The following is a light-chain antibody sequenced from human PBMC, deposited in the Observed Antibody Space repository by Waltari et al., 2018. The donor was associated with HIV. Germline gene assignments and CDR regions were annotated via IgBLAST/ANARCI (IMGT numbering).Light chain of an antibody. Sequence: QSALTQPPSASGSPGQSVSISCTATNSDVGAYAFVPWYQQHPGRAPKLIIYEVKKRPSGVPDRFSGSKSSNTASLIVSGLQAEDEGDYFCTSYAGNSNFVVFGGGTKLTVL. J-gene: IGLJ2*01. V-gene: IGLV2-8*01. CDR3: TSYAGNSNFVV. CDR2: EVK. CDR1: NSDVGAYAF.